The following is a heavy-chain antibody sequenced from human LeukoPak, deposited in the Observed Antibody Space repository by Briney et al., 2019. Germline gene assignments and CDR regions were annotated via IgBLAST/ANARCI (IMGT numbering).Heavy chain of an antibody. J-gene: IGHJ4*02. CDR1: GFTFSSYS. CDR2: ISSSSSTI. V-gene: IGHV3-48*02. CDR3: ARDQLRDSGSYYGLA. D-gene: IGHD1-26*01. Sequence: GGSLRLSCAASGFTFSSYSMSWVRQAPGKGLEWVSYISSSSSTIYYADSVKGRFTISRDNAKNSLYLQTNSLRDEDTAVYYCARDQLRDSGSYYGLAWGQGTLVTVSS.